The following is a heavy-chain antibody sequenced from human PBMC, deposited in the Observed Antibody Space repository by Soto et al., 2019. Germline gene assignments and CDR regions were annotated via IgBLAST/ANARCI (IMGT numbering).Heavy chain of an antibody. CDR3: ARRIPFGYGMDV. J-gene: IGHJ6*02. CDR2: ITSNGGNT. Sequence: EVQLVESGGGLVQPGGSLRLSCAASGFTFSSYAMHWVRQAPGKGLEYVSAITSNGGNTDYASSVKGRFTISRDNSKNPLYLQMGSLRAEDMAVYYCARRIPFGYGMDVWGQGTTVTVSS. CDR1: GFTFSSYA. D-gene: IGHD2-21*01. V-gene: IGHV3-64*01.